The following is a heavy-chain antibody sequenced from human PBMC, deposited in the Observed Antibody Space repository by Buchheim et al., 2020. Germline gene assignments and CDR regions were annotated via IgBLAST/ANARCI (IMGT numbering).Heavy chain of an antibody. Sequence: QVQLVESGGGVVQPGRSLRLSCAASGFTFSSYAMHWVRQAPGKGLEWVAVISYDGNKVYYADSVKDRFTISRDTSKNTLYLHMNSLRPEDTAMFYCARDGGTVTTDDCFDIWGQGT. CDR1: GFTFSSYA. V-gene: IGHV3-30*04. CDR2: ISYDGNKV. CDR3: ARDGGTVTTDDCFDI. D-gene: IGHD4-11*01. J-gene: IGHJ3*02.